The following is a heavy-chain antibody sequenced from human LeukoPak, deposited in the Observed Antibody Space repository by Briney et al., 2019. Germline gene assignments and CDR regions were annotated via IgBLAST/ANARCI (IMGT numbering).Heavy chain of an antibody. Sequence: SSETLSLTCTVSGGSISSYYWSWIRQPPGKGLEWIGYIYYGGSTNYNPSLKSRVTISVDTSKNQFSLKLSSVTAADTAVYYCARFPPECSSTSCYSNYWGQGTLVTVSS. V-gene: IGHV4-59*01. J-gene: IGHJ4*02. CDR2: IYYGGST. D-gene: IGHD2-2*01. CDR1: GGSISSYY. CDR3: ARFPPECSSTSCYSNY.